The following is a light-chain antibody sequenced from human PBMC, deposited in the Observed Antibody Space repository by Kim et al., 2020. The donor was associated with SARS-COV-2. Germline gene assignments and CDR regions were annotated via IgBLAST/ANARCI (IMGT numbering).Light chain of an antibody. CDR3: QQYDGYGR. Sequence: IVLTQSPATLSLSPGERASITCRASQSVSSSYSAWYQQKPGQAPRLLIYDASTRATGIPHRFSGSSSVTEFTLTISSVEPEDVAVYCCQQYDGYGRFGQGTKVDIK. J-gene: IGKJ1*01. CDR2: DAS. CDR1: QSVSSSY. V-gene: IGKV3-20*01.